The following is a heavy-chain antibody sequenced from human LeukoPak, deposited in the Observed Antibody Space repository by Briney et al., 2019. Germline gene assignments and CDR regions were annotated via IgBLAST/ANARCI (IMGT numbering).Heavy chain of an antibody. CDR1: GFSFSTYT. D-gene: IGHD3-10*01. V-gene: IGHV3-64D*06. CDR3: VKAGGDSLYYGLDV. Sequence: GGSLRLSCAASGFSFSTYTMNWVRQAPGEGLEYVSGINDNGGSTHSADSVTGRFSISRDNSKNTLYLRVSGLRGDDTAVYYCVKAGGDSLYYGLDVWGQGTTVTVSS. J-gene: IGHJ6*02. CDR2: INDNGGST.